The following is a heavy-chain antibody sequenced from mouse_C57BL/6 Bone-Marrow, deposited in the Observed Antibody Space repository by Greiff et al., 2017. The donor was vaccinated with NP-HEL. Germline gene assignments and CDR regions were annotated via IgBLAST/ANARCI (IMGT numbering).Heavy chain of an antibody. CDR2: IYPRSGNT. J-gene: IGHJ3*01. Sequence: QVQLQQSGAELARPGASVKLSCKASGYTFTSYGISWVKQRTGQGLEWIGEIYPRSGNTYYNEKFKGKATLTADKSSSTAYMELRSLTYEDSAVYFCAYGNGGAYWGQGTLVTVSA. CDR1: GYTFTSYG. CDR3: AYGNGGAY. D-gene: IGHD2-1*01. V-gene: IGHV1-81*01.